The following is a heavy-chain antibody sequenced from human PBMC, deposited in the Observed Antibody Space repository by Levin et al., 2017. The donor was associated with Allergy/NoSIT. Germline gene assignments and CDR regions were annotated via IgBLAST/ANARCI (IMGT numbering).Heavy chain of an antibody. CDR2: ISSSSSYI. J-gene: IGHJ4*02. V-gene: IGHV3-21*01. CDR3: ARESRYGSGSYPLDY. CDR1: GFTFSSYS. D-gene: IGHD3-10*01. Sequence: GESLKISCAASGFTFSSYSMNWVRQAPGKGLEWVSSISSSSSYIYYADSVKGRFTISRDNAKNSLYLQMNSLRAEDTAVYYCARESRYGSGSYPLDYWGQGTLVTVSS.